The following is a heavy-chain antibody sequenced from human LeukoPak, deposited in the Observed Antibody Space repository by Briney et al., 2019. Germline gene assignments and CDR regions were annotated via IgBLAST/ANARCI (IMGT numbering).Heavy chain of an antibody. J-gene: IGHJ4*02. CDR1: GFTFSTYA. V-gene: IGHV3-30*04. Sequence: PGGSLRLSCAASGFTFSTYAMHWVRQAPGKGLEWVAVISYDGSNKNYADSVKGRFTISRDNSKNTLYLQMNSLRAEDTAVYYCARDPGNDYGDSWGQGTLVTVSS. CDR2: ISYDGSNK. CDR3: ARDPGNDYGDS.